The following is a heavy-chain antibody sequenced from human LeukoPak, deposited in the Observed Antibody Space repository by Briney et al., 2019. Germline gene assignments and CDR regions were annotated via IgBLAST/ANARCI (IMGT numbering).Heavy chain of an antibody. CDR1: GYTFTSYG. CDR2: ISAYNGNT. V-gene: IGHV1-18*01. D-gene: IGHD3-22*01. J-gene: IGHJ4*02. Sequence: ASVTVSCTASGYTFTSYGISWVRQAPGQGLEWMGWISAYNGNTNYAQKLQGRVTMITDTSTSTAYMELRSLRSDDTAVYYCARLLRLDYYDSSGYYPDYWGQGTLVTVSS. CDR3: ARLLRLDYYDSSGYYPDY.